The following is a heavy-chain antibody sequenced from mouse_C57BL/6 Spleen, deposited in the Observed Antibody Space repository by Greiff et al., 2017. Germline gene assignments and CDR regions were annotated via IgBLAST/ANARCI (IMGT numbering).Heavy chain of an antibody. CDR2: INPNNGGT. J-gene: IGHJ4*01. CDR3: AREEGLRGYYYAMDY. D-gene: IGHD2-2*01. Sequence: SGPELVKPGASVKMSCKASGYTFTDYNMHWVKQSHGKSLEWIGYINPNNGGTSYNQKFKGKATLTVNKSSSTAYMELRSLTSEDSAVYYCAREEGLRGYYYAMDYWGQGTSVTVSS. V-gene: IGHV1-22*01. CDR1: GYTFTDYN.